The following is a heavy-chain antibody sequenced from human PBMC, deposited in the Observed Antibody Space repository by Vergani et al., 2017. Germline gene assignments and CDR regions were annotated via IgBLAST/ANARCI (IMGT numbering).Heavy chain of an antibody. J-gene: IGHJ5*02. D-gene: IGHD2-15*01. Sequence: QVQLQQWGAGLLKPSETLSLTCAVYGGSFSGYDWSWIRQPPGKGLEWIGEINHSGSTNYNPSLKSRVTISVDTSKNQFSLKLSSVTAADTAVYYCARVGRYLNWFDPWGQGTLVTVSS. CDR3: ARVGRYLNWFDP. CDR1: GGSFSGYD. CDR2: INHSGST. V-gene: IGHV4-34*01.